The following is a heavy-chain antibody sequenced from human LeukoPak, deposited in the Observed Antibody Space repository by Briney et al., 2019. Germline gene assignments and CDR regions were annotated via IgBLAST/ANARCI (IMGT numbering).Heavy chain of an antibody. V-gene: IGHV1-2*02. J-gene: IGHJ4*02. Sequence: ASVKVSCKASGYTFTGYYMHWVRQAPGQGLEWMGWINPNSGGTNYAQKFQGRVTMTRDTSISTAYMELSRLRSDDTAVYYCARDMVPYYYDSSGFIKWGQGTLVTVSS. CDR3: ARDMVPYYYDSSGFIK. CDR1: GYTFTGYY. CDR2: INPNSGGT. D-gene: IGHD3-22*01.